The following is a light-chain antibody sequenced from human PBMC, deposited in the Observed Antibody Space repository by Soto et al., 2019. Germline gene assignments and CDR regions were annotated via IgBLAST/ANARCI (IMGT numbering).Light chain of an antibody. CDR2: DVT. Sequence: QSVLTQPASVSGSPGQSITISCTGTSSDVGGYNFVSWYQQYPGTAPKLMIYDVTNRPSGVSNRFSGSKSGNTASLTISGLQAEDEADYYCSSYARSNTLLFGGGTKLTVL. CDR3: SSYARSNTLL. CDR1: SSDVGGYNF. J-gene: IGLJ2*01. V-gene: IGLV2-14*03.